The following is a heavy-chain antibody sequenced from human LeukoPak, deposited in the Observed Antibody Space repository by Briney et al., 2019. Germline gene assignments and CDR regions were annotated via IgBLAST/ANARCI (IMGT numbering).Heavy chain of an antibody. Sequence: SETLSLTCTVSGGSISSGNYYWSWIRQPAGKGLEWIGRIYSSGSTNYNPSLKSRVTISEDTSKNQFSLKLSSVTAADTAVYYCARGGYKRSRIAARPPFDYWGQGPLVTVSS. CDR2: IYSSGST. D-gene: IGHD6-6*01. V-gene: IGHV4-61*02. J-gene: IGHJ4*02. CDR1: GGSISSGNYY. CDR3: ARGGYKRSRIAARPPFDY.